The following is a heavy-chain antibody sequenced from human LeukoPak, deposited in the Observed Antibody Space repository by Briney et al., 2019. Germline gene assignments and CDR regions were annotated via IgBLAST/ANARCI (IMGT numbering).Heavy chain of an antibody. CDR1: GFTFSSYG. D-gene: IGHD1-26*01. CDR3: VKDSPPRYSGSPPAY. J-gene: IGHJ4*02. Sequence: GGSLRLSWAASGFTFSSYGMHWVRQAPGKGLEWVAVISYDGSNKYYADSVKGRFTISRDNSKNTLYPQMNSLRADDTAVYYCVKDSPPRYSGSPPAYWGQGTLVTVSS. CDR2: ISYDGSNK. V-gene: IGHV3-33*05.